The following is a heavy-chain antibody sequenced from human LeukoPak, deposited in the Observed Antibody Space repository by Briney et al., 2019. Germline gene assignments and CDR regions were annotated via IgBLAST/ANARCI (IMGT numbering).Heavy chain of an antibody. CDR1: GYTFTGYY. D-gene: IGHD3-22*01. J-gene: IGHJ4*02. CDR2: INPNSGGT. Sequence: SVKVPCKASGYTFTGYYMHWVRQAPGQGLEWMGRINPNSGGTNYAQKFQGRVTMTRDTSISTAYMELSRLRSDDTAVYYCARLSSPGPSSGPDYWGQGTLVTVSS. CDR3: ARLSSPGPSSGPDY. V-gene: IGHV1-2*06.